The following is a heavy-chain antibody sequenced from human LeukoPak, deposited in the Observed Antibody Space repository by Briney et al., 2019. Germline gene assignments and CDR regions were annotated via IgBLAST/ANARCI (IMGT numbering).Heavy chain of an antibody. CDR1: GYTFTGYY. V-gene: IGHV1-2*02. Sequence: ASVKVSCKASGYTFTGYYMHWVRQAPGQGLEWMGWINPNSGGTNYAQKFQGRVTMTRDTSISTAYMELRSLRSDDTAVYYCARGIAAAGRGADYWGQGTLVTVSS. J-gene: IGHJ4*02. D-gene: IGHD6-13*01. CDR2: INPNSGGT. CDR3: ARGIAAAGRGADY.